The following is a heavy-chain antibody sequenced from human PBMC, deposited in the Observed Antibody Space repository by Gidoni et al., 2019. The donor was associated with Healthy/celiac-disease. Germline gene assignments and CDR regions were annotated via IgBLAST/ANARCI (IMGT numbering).Heavy chain of an antibody. Sequence: EVQLLESGGGLVQPGGSLRLSCAAPGFTFSSYDMSWVRQAPGKGLEWVSAISGSGGSTYYADSVKGRFTISRDNSKNTLYLQMNSLRAEDTAVYYCAKDNALRYFDWSPDYFDYWGQGTLVTVSS. J-gene: IGHJ4*02. CDR1: GFTFSSYD. D-gene: IGHD3-9*01. CDR2: ISGSGGST. V-gene: IGHV3-23*01. CDR3: AKDNALRYFDWSPDYFDY.